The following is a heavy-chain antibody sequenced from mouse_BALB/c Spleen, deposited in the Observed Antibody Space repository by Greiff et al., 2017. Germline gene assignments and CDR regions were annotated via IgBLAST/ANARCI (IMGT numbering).Heavy chain of an antibody. J-gene: IGHJ2*01. CDR3: ARKGGGSAYFDY. CDR1: GYTFTDYW. CDR2: IDTSDSYT. Sequence: QVQLQQPGAELVMPGASVKMSCKASGYTFTDYWMHWVKQRPGQGLEWIGAIDTSDSYTSYNQKFKGKATLTVDESSSTAYMQLSSLTSEDSAVYYCARKGGGSAYFDYWGQGTTLTVSS. V-gene: IGHV1-69*01. D-gene: IGHD3-3*01.